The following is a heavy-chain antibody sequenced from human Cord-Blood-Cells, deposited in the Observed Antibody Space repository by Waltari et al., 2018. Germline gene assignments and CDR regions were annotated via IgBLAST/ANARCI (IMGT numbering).Heavy chain of an antibody. CDR2: IRSKAYGGTT. CDR3: TRGGPLRYCSSTSCYDY. Sequence: EVQLVESGGGLVQPGRSLRLSCTASGFTFGDYAMSWVRPAPGKGLEWVGFIRSKAYGGTTEYAASVKGRFTISRDDSKSIAYLQMNSLKTEDTAVYYCTRGGPLRYCSSTSCYDYWGQGTLVTVSS. V-gene: IGHV3-49*04. CDR1: GFTFGDYA. J-gene: IGHJ4*02. D-gene: IGHD2-2*01.